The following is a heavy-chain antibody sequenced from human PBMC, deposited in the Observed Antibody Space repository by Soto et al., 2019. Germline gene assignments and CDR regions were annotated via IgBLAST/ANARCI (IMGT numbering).Heavy chain of an antibody. V-gene: IGHV4-59*02. D-gene: IGHD3-22*01. J-gene: IGHJ5*02. CDR1: GASVSHGY. CDR2: MYFGGSF. CDR3: ARSYYDSTGFAVDP. Sequence: SETLSLTCNISGASVSHGYWSWIRQPPGKGLEWIGFMYFGGSFNYNPSLTSRATISVETSKNQFSMKLTSVTASDTAVYYCARSYYDSTGFAVDPWGQGTLVTVSS.